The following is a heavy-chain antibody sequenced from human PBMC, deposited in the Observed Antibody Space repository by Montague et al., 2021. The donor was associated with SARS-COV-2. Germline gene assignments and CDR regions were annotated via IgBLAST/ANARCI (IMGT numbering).Heavy chain of an antibody. V-gene: IGHV4-34*01. CDR3: AKTGGFSEILADYDNPRDVPLRDRQKGVRPPRRSFDL. D-gene: IGHD3-9*01. CDR1: GGSFSGSY. Sequence: SETLSLTCAVYGGSFSGSYWTWIRQPPGKGLEWLGEINHRGTTKYNPSVESRVLMSVDTSKNQFALRLTSVTVADTAVYYCAKTGGFSEILADYDNPRDVPLRDRQKGVRPPRRSFDLWGQGTLVTVSS. CDR2: INHRGTT. J-gene: IGHJ3*01.